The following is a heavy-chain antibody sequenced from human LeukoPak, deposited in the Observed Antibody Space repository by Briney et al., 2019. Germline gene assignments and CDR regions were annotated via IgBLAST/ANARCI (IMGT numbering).Heavy chain of an antibody. CDR1: GGSFSGYY. CDR3: ARGLPGYSYGYGYYFDY. D-gene: IGHD5-18*01. CDR2: INHSGST. J-gene: IGHJ4*02. V-gene: IGHV4-34*01. Sequence: PSETLSLTCAVYGGSFSGYYWSWIRQPPGKGLEWIGEINHSGSTNYNPSLKSRVTISVDTSKDQFSLKLSSVTAADTAVYYCARGLPGYSYGYGYYFDYWGQGTLVTVSS.